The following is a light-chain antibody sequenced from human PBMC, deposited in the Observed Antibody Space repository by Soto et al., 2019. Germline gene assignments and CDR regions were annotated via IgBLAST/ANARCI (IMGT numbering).Light chain of an antibody. CDR1: QSVSNSY. CDR3: QQYGGSPRT. CDR2: GSS. Sequence: EIELTQSPGTLSLSPGERATLSCRASQSVSNSYLTWYQQKPGQAPRLLIYGSSSRATGVPDRFSGSGSGTDFTLTISRLEPEDFAVYYCQQYGGSPRTFGQGTKVEIK. J-gene: IGKJ1*01. V-gene: IGKV3-20*01.